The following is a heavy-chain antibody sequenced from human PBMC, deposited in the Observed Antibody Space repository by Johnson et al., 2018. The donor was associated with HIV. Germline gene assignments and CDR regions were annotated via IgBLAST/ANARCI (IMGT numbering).Heavy chain of an antibody. CDR1: GFTFSTYD. CDR3: ARTIAVVILDAFDM. V-gene: IGHV3-13*01. Sequence: VQLVESGGGLVQPGGSLRLSCAASGFTFSTYDMNGVRQATGKGLEWVSPMGSAGDTYYPGSVKGRFTISSENAKNSLYLQMNILRVEDTALYYCARTIAVVILDAFDMWGQGTMVTVSS. CDR2: MGSAGDT. D-gene: IGHD3-22*01. J-gene: IGHJ3*02.